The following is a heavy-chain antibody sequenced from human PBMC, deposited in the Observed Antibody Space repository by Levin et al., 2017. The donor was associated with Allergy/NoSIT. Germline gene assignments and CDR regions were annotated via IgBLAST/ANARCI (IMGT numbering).Heavy chain of an antibody. CDR2: ISSSSTTI. CDR1: GFTFSTYS. J-gene: IGHJ4*02. D-gene: IGHD3-22*01. V-gene: IGHV3-48*02. CDR3: ARDTATSGYYPDS. Sequence: GGSLRLSCAASGFTFSTYSMNWVRQAPGKGLEWVSYISSSSTTIYSADSVKGRFTISRDNAKNSLYLQMNNLRDEDTAVYYCARDTATSGYYPDSWGQGTLVTVSS.